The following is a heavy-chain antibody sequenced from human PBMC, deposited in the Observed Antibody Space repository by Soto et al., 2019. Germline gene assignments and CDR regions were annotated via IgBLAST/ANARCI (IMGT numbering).Heavy chain of an antibody. J-gene: IGHJ6*02. V-gene: IGHV1-46*01. CDR1: GYTFTSYY. CDR2: INPSGGST. CDR3: ARTTXXFWPXYYGMDV. Sequence: QVQLVQSGAEVKKPGASVKVSCKASGYTFTSYYMXWVRQAPGQGLEWMGIINPSGGSTSYAQKFQGRVTMTRDTSTSTVYMELSSLRSEDTAVYYCARTTXXFWPXYYGMDVWGQGTTVTVSS. D-gene: IGHD3-3*01.